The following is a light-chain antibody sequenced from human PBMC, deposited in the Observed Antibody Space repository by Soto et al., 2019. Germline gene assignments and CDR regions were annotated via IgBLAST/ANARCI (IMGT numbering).Light chain of an antibody. CDR2: GAS. CDR1: QSVSNNF. V-gene: IGKV3-20*01. CDR3: QQYGSSPT. J-gene: IGKJ4*01. Sequence: ELVLTQSPGTLSLSLGDRATLSCRASQSVSNNFLAWYQHQPGQAPRLLIFGASTTATGIQDSFSGSGSGTDSTLTISRLEPEDFAVYYCQQYGSSPTXGGGTKVDIK.